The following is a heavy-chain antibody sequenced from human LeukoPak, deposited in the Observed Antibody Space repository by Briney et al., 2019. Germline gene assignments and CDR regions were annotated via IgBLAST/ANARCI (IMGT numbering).Heavy chain of an antibody. CDR1: GGSISSGGYS. CDR2: IYHSGST. D-gene: IGHD6-13*01. CDR3: ARGGSSWYYFDY. Sequence: PSETLSLTCAVSGGSISSGGYSLSWIRQPPGKGLEWIGYIYHSGSTYYNPSLKSRVTISVDRSKNQFSLKLSSVTAADTAVYYCARGGSSWYYFDYWGQGTLVTVSS. V-gene: IGHV4-30-2*01. J-gene: IGHJ4*02.